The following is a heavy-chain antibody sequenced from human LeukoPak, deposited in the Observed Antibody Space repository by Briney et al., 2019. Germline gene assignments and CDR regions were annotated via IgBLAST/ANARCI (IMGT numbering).Heavy chain of an antibody. CDR3: ARFYSNSLYFDY. Sequence: SETLSLTCTVSGGSISSGGYYWSWIRQHPGKGLEWIGYIYYSGSTYYNPSLKSRVTISVDTSKNQFSLKLSSVTAADTAVYYCARFYSNSLYFDYWGQGTLVTVSS. CDR2: IYYSGST. V-gene: IGHV4-31*03. CDR1: GGSISSGGYY. J-gene: IGHJ4*02. D-gene: IGHD4-11*01.